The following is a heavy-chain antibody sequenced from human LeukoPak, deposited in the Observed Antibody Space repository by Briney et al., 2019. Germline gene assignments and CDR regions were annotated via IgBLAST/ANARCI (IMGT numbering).Heavy chain of an antibody. Sequence: GGSLRLSCAASGFTFSNYAMTWVRQAPGKGLEWVSAISGSGGSTYYADSVKGRFTISRDNSKNTLYLQMNSLRAEDTAVYYCAKTSTLGLYYFDYWGQGTLVTVSS. CDR2: ISGSGGST. D-gene: IGHD3-16*01. V-gene: IGHV3-23*01. CDR1: GFTFSNYA. J-gene: IGHJ4*02. CDR3: AKTSTLGLYYFDY.